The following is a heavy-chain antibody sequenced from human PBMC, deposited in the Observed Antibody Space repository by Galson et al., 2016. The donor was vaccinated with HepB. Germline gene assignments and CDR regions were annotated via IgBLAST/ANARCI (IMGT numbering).Heavy chain of an antibody. CDR1: GDSISSGGYY. V-gene: IGHV4-31*03. J-gene: IGHJ3*02. D-gene: IGHD5-18*01. CDR3: ARERGNSYATVGI. Sequence: TLSLTCTVSGDSISSGGYYWTWIRQLPGRGLEYIGYIYYSGSTNSGSTYYNPSLKSRLTISVDTSKNQFSLKLTSVTVADTAIYYCARERGNSYATVGIWGQGTMVTVSS. CDR2: IYYSGSTNSGST.